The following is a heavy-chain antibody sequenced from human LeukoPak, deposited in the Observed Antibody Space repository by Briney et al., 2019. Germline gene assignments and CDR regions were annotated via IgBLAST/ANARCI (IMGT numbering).Heavy chain of an antibody. CDR1: GYTLTQLS. Sequence: GASVKVSCKVSGYTLTQLSVHWLRQAPGKGLEWMGGFDVEDGEIIYAQKFQGRVTMTEDTSTDTAYMELSSLRSEDTAVYYCATNRQIMILGVVIMPAFDIWGQGTMVTVSS. CDR2: FDVEDGEI. V-gene: IGHV1-24*01. D-gene: IGHD3-3*01. J-gene: IGHJ3*02. CDR3: ATNRQIMILGVVIMPAFDI.